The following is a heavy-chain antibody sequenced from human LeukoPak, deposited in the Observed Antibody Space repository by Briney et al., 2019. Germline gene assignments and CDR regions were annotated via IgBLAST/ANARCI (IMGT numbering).Heavy chain of an antibody. CDR1: GFTFSDYA. D-gene: IGHD3-3*01. Sequence: PGGSLRLPCGASGFTFSDYAMTWVRQAPGKGLAWVSTITYGGERTYYADSVKGRYTISRDNSKNILYLQMNSLRGDDTGDYYCAKGGWSDRFDFWGQGTRVTVSS. J-gene: IGHJ4*02. V-gene: IGHV3-23*01. CDR2: ITYGGERT. CDR3: AKGGWSDRFDF.